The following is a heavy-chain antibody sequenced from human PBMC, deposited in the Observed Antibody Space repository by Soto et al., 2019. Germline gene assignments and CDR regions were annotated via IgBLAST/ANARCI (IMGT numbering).Heavy chain of an antibody. V-gene: IGHV4-30-2*01. CDR2: TYHSGST. CDR1: GGNISRGGYS. CDR3: ARVPEY. D-gene: IGHD2-2*01. Sequence: SETLSPTSAVSGGNISRGGYSRSWIRQPPGKGLEWIGYTYHSGSTYNNPSLKSRVTISIDRSKNQFSLKLSSVTAADTAVYYCARVPEYWGQGILVTVSS. J-gene: IGHJ4*02.